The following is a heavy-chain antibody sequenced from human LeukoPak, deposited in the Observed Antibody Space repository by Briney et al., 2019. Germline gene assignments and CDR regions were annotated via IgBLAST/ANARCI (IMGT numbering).Heavy chain of an antibody. Sequence: GGSLRLSCAASGCTFNYYMGWIGQAPGRGLEWVSYIGGSGSITFYADSVKGRFTISRDNAKNSVYLQMNSLRAEDTAVYYCGRDFGLFGTTRSFDIWGQGTMVTVSS. CDR3: GRDFGLFGTTRSFDI. CDR1: GCTFNYY. V-gene: IGHV3-11*01. D-gene: IGHD1-7*01. CDR2: IGGSGSIT. J-gene: IGHJ3*02.